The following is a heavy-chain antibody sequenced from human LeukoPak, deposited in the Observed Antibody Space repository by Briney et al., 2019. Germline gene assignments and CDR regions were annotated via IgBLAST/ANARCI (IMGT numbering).Heavy chain of an antibody. CDR2: INHSGST. CDR3: ARASAAGYYYYMDV. D-gene: IGHD6-13*01. V-gene: IGHV4-34*01. CDR1: GGSFSGYY. J-gene: IGHJ6*03. Sequence: SETLSLTCAVYGGSFSGYYWSWIRQPPGKGLGWIGEINHSGSTNYNPSLKSRVTISVDTSKNQFSLKLSSVTAADTAVYYCARASAAGYYYYMDVWGKGTTVTVSS.